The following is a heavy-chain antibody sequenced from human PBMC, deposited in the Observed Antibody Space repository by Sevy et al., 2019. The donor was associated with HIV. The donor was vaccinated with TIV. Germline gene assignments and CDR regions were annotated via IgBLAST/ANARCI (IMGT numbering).Heavy chain of an antibody. CDR3: ARDYYRSGSYSFDL. Sequence: GGSLRLSCAASGFTFGTYNMNWVRQALGKGPEWLSYISSSSTTIDYADSVKGRFTSSRDNAKNTLYLQLNSLRAEDSAVYYCARDYYRSGSYSFDLWGRGTLVTVSS. D-gene: IGHD3-10*01. CDR1: GFTFGTYN. V-gene: IGHV3-48*01. J-gene: IGHJ5*02. CDR2: ISSSSTTI.